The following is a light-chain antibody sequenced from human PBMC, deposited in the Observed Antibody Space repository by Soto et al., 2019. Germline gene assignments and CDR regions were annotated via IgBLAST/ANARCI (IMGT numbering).Light chain of an antibody. J-gene: IGKJ2*01. Sequence: EIVLTQSPATLSLSPGERATLSCRASQSVGNYLVWYQQKPGQAPRLLIYDAFNRATGIPARFSGSGSGTDFTLTISSPEPEDFAVHYCQQRSTWPAYTFGQGTKLEIK. CDR1: QSVGNY. CDR2: DAF. V-gene: IGKV3-11*01. CDR3: QQRSTWPAYT.